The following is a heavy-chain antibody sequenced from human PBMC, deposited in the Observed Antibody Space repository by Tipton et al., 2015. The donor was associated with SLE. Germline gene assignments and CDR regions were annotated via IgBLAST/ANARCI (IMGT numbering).Heavy chain of an antibody. CDR3: ARHRYGDYYFDY. Sequence: TLSLTCTVSGGSISSYYWSWIRQPPGKGLEWIGYIYYSGSTNYNPSLESRVTMSIDTSKNQFSLKLSSVTAADTAVYYCARHRYGDYYFDYWGQGTLVTVSS. CDR1: GGSISSYY. J-gene: IGHJ4*02. CDR2: IYYSGST. D-gene: IGHD4-17*01. V-gene: IGHV4-59*08.